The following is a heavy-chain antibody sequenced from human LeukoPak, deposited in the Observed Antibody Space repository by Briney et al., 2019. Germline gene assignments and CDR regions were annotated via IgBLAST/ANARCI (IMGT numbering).Heavy chain of an antibody. J-gene: IGHJ6*04. D-gene: IGHD3-10*02. CDR1: GFTFSSYD. Sequence: GGSLRLSCAASGFTFSSYDMHWIRQAPGKGLEWVAFIRSDGSENYYADSVKGRFTISRDNAKNSLYLQMNSLRAEDTAVYYCAELGITMIGGVWGKGTTVTISS. V-gene: IGHV3-30*02. CDR2: IRSDGSEN. CDR3: AELGITMIGGV.